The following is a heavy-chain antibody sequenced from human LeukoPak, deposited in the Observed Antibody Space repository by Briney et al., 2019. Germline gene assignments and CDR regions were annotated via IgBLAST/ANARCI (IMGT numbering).Heavy chain of an antibody. Sequence: GGSLRLSCAASGFTFSSYAMSWVRQAPGKGLEWVSAISGSGGSTYYADSVKGRFTISRDNAKNSLYLQMNSLRAEDTAVYYCARDRRDSFYYYSLDVWGQGTTVTVSS. CDR2: ISGSGGST. D-gene: IGHD2-15*01. V-gene: IGHV3-23*01. J-gene: IGHJ6*02. CDR3: ARDRRDSFYYYSLDV. CDR1: GFTFSSYA.